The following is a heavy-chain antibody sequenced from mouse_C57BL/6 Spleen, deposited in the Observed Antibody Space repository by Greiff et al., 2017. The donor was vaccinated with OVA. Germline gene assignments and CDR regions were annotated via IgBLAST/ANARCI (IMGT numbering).Heavy chain of an antibody. CDR1: GFTFNTYA. J-gene: IGHJ3*01. Sequence: EVQGVESGGGLVQPKGSLKLSCAASGFTFNTYAMHWVRQAPGKGLEWVARIRSKSSNYATYYADSVKDRFTISRDASHSMLYLQMNNLKAVDIAMYYCVGAHDDYVFAYWGQGTTVTVSA. D-gene: IGHD2-4*01. V-gene: IGHV10-3*01. CDR3: VGAHDDYVFAY. CDR2: IRSKSSNYAT.